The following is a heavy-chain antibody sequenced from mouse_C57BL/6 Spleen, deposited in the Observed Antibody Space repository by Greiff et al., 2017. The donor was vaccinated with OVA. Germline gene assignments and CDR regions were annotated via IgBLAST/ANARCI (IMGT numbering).Heavy chain of an antibody. CDR2: IDPSDSYT. Sequence: QVQLQQPGAELVMPGASVKLSCKASGYTFTSYWMHWVKQRPGQGLEWIGEIDPSDSYTNYNQKFKGQSTLTVDKSSSTAYMQLSRLTSEDSAVYYCARSLRPYAMDYWGQGTSVTVSS. V-gene: IGHV1-69*01. J-gene: IGHJ4*01. D-gene: IGHD1-2*01. CDR1: GYTFTSYW. CDR3: ARSLRPYAMDY.